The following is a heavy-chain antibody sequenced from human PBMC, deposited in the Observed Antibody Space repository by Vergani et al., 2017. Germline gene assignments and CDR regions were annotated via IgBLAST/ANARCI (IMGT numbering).Heavy chain of an antibody. V-gene: IGHV1-46*03. CDR2: LNPSGGST. D-gene: IGHD2-15*01. Sequence: QVQLVQSGAEVKKPGASVKVSCKASGYTFTSYYMHWVRQAPGQGLEWMGILNPSGGSTSYAQKFQGRVTMTRDTSTSSVYMELSSLRSEDTAVYYCARGGYCSGGSCYVSYYYYGMDVWGQGTTVTVSS. J-gene: IGHJ6*02. CDR1: GYTFTSYY. CDR3: ARGGYCSGGSCYVSYYYYGMDV.